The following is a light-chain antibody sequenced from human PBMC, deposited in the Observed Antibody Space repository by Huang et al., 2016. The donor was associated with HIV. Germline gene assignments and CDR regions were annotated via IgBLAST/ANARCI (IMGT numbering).Light chain of an antibody. CDR2: AAS. CDR3: QRRSNWPPYT. V-gene: IGKV3-11*01. Sequence: EIVLTQSPATLSLSPGERATLSCRASETVSSSLAWYQQKPGQAPRLLIYAASNRAPGIPDRFSGSASGTDFTLTISSLEPEDFAVYYCQRRSNWPPYTFGQGTKLEIK. CDR1: ETVSSS. J-gene: IGKJ2*01.